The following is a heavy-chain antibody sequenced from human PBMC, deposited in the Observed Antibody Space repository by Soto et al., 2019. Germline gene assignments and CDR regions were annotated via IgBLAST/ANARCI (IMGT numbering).Heavy chain of an antibody. V-gene: IGHV4-59*01. D-gene: IGHD5-12*01. CDR2: VYYSGST. CDR3: AKYRRTDAEGYRLDF. J-gene: IGHJ4*02. CDR1: GGSISGYY. Sequence: PSETLSLTCTLSGGSISGYYWSWIRQPPGKGLEWIGYVYYSGSTKYNPSLESRVTISVDMSNNQFSLMLTSVTAADTAVYYRAKYRRTDAEGYRLDFWGQGTLVTVSS.